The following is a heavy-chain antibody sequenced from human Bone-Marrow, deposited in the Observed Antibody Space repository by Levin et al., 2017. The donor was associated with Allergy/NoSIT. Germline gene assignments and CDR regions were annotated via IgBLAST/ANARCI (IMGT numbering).Heavy chain of an antibody. Sequence: GGSLRLSCAASGFTFSSYTMNWVRQAPGQGLECIAFISVRSSPIYYADSVKGRFTISRDDAKSSLYLQMDSLRAEDTAVYYCARDHDWAFDFWGQGTLVTVSS. V-gene: IGHV3-48*01. J-gene: IGHJ4*02. D-gene: IGHD3-9*01. CDR2: ISVRSSPI. CDR1: GFTFSSYT. CDR3: ARDHDWAFDF.